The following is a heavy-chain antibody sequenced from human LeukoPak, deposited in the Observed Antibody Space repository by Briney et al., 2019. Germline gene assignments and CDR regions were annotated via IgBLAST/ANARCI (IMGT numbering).Heavy chain of an antibody. D-gene: IGHD3-10*01. V-gene: IGHV3-53*01. J-gene: IGHJ4*02. CDR1: GFTVSSNY. CDR3: ARIKRGFGELVIDY. Sequence: GGSLRLSCAASGFTVSSNYMSWVRQAPGKGLEWVSVIYSGGSTYYADSVKGRFTISRDNSKNTLYLQMNSLRAGDTAVYYCARIKRGFGELVIDYWGQGTLVTVSS. CDR2: IYSGGST.